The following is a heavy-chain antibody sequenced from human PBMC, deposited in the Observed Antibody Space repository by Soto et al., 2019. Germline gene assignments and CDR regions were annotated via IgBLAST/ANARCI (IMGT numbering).Heavy chain of an antibody. D-gene: IGHD5-12*01. Sequence: QEQLVESGGGVVQAGRSLRLSCAASGFNFNFFGMHWVRQAPGKGLAWVAVISYDGRDKYYADSVKGRFTMSRDNSKNMVYLEMSILRPEDTSVYYCAKERRYSFDAFDIWGHGTMVTVSS. J-gene: IGHJ3*02. CDR1: GFNFNFFG. CDR3: AKERRYSFDAFDI. V-gene: IGHV3-30*18. CDR2: ISYDGRDK.